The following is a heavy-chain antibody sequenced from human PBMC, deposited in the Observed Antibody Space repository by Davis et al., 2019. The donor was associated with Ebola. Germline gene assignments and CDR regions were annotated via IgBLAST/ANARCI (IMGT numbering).Heavy chain of an antibody. V-gene: IGHV3-23*01. J-gene: IGHJ5*02. CDR3: AKYASFYYAVGSNWLDP. Sequence: GESLKISCAASGFTFSNYAMGWVRQAPGKGLEWVSGTSGSGGTKYYADSVKGRFTISRDNSKNTLYLQMNSLRAEDTAVYYCAKYASFYYAVGSNWLDPWGQGTLVTVSS. D-gene: IGHD3-10*01. CDR1: GFTFSNYA. CDR2: TSGSGGTK.